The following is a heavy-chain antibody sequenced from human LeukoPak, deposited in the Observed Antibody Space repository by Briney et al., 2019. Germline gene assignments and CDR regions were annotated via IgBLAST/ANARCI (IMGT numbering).Heavy chain of an antibody. V-gene: IGHV1-2*02. D-gene: IGHD3-3*01. CDR1: GYTFTGYY. Sequence: GASVKVSCKASGYTFTGYYMHWVRQAPGQGLEWMGWINPNSGGTNYAQKFQGRVTMTRDTSISTAYMELSRLRSDDTAVYYRARGSITIFGVVTVLFDYWGQGTLVTVSS. CDR2: INPNSGGT. CDR3: ARGSITIFGVVTVLFDY. J-gene: IGHJ4*02.